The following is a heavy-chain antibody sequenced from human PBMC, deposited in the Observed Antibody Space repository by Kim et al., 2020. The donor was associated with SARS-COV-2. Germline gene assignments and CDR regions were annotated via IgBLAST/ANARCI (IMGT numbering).Heavy chain of an antibody. V-gene: IGHV4-59*01. CDR3: ARIPFYYGSGSYYPWVTFDY. J-gene: IGHJ4*02. Sequence: RVTISVDTSKNQFSLKLSSVTAADTAVYYCARIPFYYGSGSYYPWVTFDYWGQGTLVTVSS. D-gene: IGHD3-10*01.